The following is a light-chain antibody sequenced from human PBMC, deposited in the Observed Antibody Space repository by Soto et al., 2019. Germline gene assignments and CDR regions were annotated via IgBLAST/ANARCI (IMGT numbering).Light chain of an antibody. J-gene: IGKJ1*01. Sequence: ETVLTQSPGTLSLSPGERATLSCRASQTIRSNYLAWYRQTPGQAPRLLIYGASNRATGIADRFSGSGSGKDFTLIISRLEPEDFALYYCQQSGSSPWTFGQGTKVEIK. V-gene: IGKV3-20*01. CDR1: QTIRSNY. CDR3: QQSGSSPWT. CDR2: GAS.